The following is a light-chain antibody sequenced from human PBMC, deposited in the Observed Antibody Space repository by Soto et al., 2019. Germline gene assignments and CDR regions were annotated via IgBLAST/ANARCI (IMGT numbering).Light chain of an antibody. CDR3: QQYGNSPYT. CDR1: QSVSSSY. J-gene: IGKJ2*01. Sequence: EIVLTHSPGTLSLSPGERATLSCRASQSVSSSYLAWYQQKPGQAPRLLIYGASSRATGIPDRFSGSGSGTYFTRTISRLEPEDFAVYYCQQYGNSPYTFGQGTKLEIK. CDR2: GAS. V-gene: IGKV3-20*01.